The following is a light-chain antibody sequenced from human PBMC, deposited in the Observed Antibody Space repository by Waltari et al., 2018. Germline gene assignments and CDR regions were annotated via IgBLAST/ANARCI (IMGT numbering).Light chain of an antibody. CDR3: QHHFRLPAT. V-gene: IGKV3-20*01. Sequence: EIMSTQSPVSLSLSPGERATLSCRASQSISRYLAWYQQKPGQAPRLLIYGASNRATGIPPRFSGSGSGTDFSLTISGLEPEDSAVYYCQHHFRLPATFGQGTKVEIK. CDR2: GAS. J-gene: IGKJ1*01. CDR1: QSISRY.